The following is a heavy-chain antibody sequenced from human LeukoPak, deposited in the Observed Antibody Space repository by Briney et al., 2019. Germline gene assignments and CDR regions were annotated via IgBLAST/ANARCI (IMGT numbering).Heavy chain of an antibody. Sequence: ASVRVSCKASGATFRSSFITWVRQAPGQGLEWMGGITPIFGTTSYAQRFQGRVTITADKSTSTAYMELSSLRSEDTAVYYCARGTYSAYDLGSYMDVWGKGTTVTVS. CDR1: GATFRSSF. J-gene: IGHJ6*03. V-gene: IGHV1-69*06. CDR2: ITPIFGTT. D-gene: IGHD5-12*01. CDR3: ARGTYSAYDLGSYMDV.